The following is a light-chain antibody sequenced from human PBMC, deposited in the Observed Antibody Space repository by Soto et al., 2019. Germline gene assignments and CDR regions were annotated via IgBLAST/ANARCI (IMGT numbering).Light chain of an antibody. CDR3: QQYNNYLPWT. CDR2: GAS. J-gene: IGKJ1*01. Sequence: EIVMTQSPATLSVSPGERATLSCRASQSVSNNLAWYQQKPGQAPRLLIYGASTRATGIPARFSGSGSGPEFTLTISSLQSEDFAVYYCQQYNNYLPWTCGQGTKVEIK. CDR1: QSVSNN. V-gene: IGKV3-15*01.